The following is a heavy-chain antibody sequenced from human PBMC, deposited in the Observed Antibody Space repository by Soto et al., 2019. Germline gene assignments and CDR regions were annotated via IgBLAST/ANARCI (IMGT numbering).Heavy chain of an antibody. CDR2: IIPIFGTA. CDR3: ARDGGRHSGGIDY. D-gene: IGHD1-26*01. CDR1: GGTFSSYS. V-gene: IGHV1-69*01. J-gene: IGHJ4*02. Sequence: QVQLVQSGAEVKKPGSSVKVSCKASGGTFSSYSINWVRQAPGQGLEWMGEIIPIFGTANYAQKFQGRVTMTADESPSTAYMELSRLISEDTAVYYCARDGGRHSGGIDYWGQGTLVTVSS.